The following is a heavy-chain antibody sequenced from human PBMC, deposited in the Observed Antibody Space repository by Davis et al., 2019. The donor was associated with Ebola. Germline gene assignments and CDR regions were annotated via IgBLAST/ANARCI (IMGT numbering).Heavy chain of an antibody. V-gene: IGHV1-2*04. CDR1: GYTFTGYY. CDR2: INPNSGGT. D-gene: IGHD3-16*01. J-gene: IGHJ4*02. CDR3: EKGGEIWGKNRQYFFDY. Sequence: ASVKVSCKASGYTFTGYYMHWVRQAPGQGLEWMGWINPNSGGTNYAQKFQGWVTMTRDTSISTAYMELSSLTPEDTAVYYCEKGGEIWGKNRQYFFDYWGQGTLVTVSS.